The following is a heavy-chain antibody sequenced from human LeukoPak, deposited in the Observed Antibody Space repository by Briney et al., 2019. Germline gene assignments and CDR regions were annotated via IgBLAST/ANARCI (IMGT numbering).Heavy chain of an antibody. CDR2: IRSKAYGGTT. D-gene: IGHD3-10*01. Sequence: GGSLRLSCTASGVTCGDYAMSWVRQAPGKGLEWVGFIRSKAYGGTTEYAASVKGRFTISRDDSKSIAYLQMNSLKTEDTAVYYCTTEGWFGELLYGYWGQGTLVTVSS. J-gene: IGHJ4*02. V-gene: IGHV3-49*04. CDR3: TTEGWFGELLYGY. CDR1: GVTCGDYA.